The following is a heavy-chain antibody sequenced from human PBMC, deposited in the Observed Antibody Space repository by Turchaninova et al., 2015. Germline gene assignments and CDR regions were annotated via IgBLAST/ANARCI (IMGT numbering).Heavy chain of an antibody. J-gene: IGHJ4*02. Sequence: QVQVVQSGAELKKPGASVKVSCTASGYTFSPYGLTWVRQAPGKGLEWMGWNDAYNGNTNPAQKFQGIFTMTTDTSTSTADMELRSLTSDDPAVYYFARSNGDYGFYFDYWGQGTLVTVSS. CDR1: GYTFSPYG. D-gene: IGHD4-17*01. V-gene: IGHV1-18*01. CDR3: ARSNGDYGFYFDY. CDR2: NDAYNGNT.